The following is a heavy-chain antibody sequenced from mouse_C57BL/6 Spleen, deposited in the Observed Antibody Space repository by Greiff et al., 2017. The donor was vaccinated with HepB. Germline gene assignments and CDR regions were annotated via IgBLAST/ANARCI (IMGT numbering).Heavy chain of an antibody. CDR1: GYTFTSYW. Sequence: QVQLQQPGAELVRPGSSVKLSCKASGYTFTSYWMHWVKQRPIQGLEWIGNIDPSDSETHYNQKFKDKATLTVYKSSSTAYMQLSSLTSEDSAVYYCARRGGYLYFDYWGQGTTLTVSS. J-gene: IGHJ2*01. D-gene: IGHD2-2*01. CDR2: IDPSDSET. CDR3: ARRGGYLYFDY. V-gene: IGHV1-52*01.